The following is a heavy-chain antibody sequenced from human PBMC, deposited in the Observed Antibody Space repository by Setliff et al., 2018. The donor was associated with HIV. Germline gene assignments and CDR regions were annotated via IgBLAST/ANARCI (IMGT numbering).Heavy chain of an antibody. J-gene: IGHJ4*02. Sequence: PGGSLRLSCAASGFTFSSYSMSWVRQAPGKGLEWVSRIDSDGSDTNYADSVRGRFTISRDNTKNSLYLQMNSLRAEDTAVYYCATLPAAIVSSTYYFDYWGQGTLVTVSS. CDR3: ATLPAAIVSSTYYFDY. D-gene: IGHD6-13*01. CDR1: GFTFSSYS. CDR2: IDSDGSDT. V-gene: IGHV3-21*01.